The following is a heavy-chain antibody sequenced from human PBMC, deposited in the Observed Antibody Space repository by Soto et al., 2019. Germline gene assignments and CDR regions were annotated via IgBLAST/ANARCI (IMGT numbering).Heavy chain of an antibody. CDR2: ISSSGSTI. J-gene: IGHJ3*02. D-gene: IGHD2-2*01. Sequence: GGSLRLSCAASGFTFSSYEMNWVRQAPGKGLECVSYISSSGSTIYYADSVKDRFTISRDNAKNSLYLQMNSLRAEDTAVYYCARARKYAFDIWGQGTMVTVSS. CDR1: GFTFSSYE. V-gene: IGHV3-48*03. CDR3: ARARKYAFDI.